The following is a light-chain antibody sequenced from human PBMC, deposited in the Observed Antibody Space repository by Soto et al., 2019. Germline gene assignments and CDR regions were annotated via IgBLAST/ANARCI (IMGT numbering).Light chain of an antibody. V-gene: IGLV2-14*01. CDR3: SSHTISSALQV. CDR2: GVS. CDR1: ISDFVVYNY. Sequence: QSALTQPASVSGSPGQSITISCTGTISDFVVYNYVSWYQQHPGKAPKLMIYGVSNRPSGVPNRFSGSKSGNTASLTISGLQAGDEADYYCSSHTISSALQVFGTGTKVTVL. J-gene: IGLJ1*01.